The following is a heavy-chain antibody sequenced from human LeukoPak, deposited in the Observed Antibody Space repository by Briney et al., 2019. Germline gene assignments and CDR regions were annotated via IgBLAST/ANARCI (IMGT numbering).Heavy chain of an antibody. V-gene: IGHV3-11*06. J-gene: IGHJ4*02. CDR2: ISSTSAYT. CDR1: GFPFTSGFTFSDYY. CDR3: ARGGTGAFDY. Sequence: PGGSLRLSCAASGFPFTSGFTFSDYYMSWIRRAPGKGLEWVSYISSTSAYTSYADSVKGRFTISRDNANNSLFLQMNGLRAEDTAIYYCARGGTGAFDYWGQGTLVTVSS. D-gene: IGHD2-8*02.